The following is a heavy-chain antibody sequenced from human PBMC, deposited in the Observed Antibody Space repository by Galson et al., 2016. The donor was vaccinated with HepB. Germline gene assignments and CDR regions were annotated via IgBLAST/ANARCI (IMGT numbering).Heavy chain of an antibody. V-gene: IGHV6-1*01. CDR2: TFYRSTWEN. D-gene: IGHD2-8*01. J-gene: IGHJ6*02. CDR3: ARAAMLGRCIDV. CDR1: GDSVYNNGAA. Sequence: CAISGDSVYNNGAAWVWIRQSPSRGLEWLGRTFYRSTWENHYAGSVKNRITISPDTSRNQFSLHLNSVTPQDTAVYYCARAAMLGRCIDVWGQGTTVTVSS.